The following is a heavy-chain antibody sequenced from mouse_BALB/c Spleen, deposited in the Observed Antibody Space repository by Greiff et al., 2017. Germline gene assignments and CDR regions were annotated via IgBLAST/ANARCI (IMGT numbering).Heavy chain of an antibody. CDR3: ARGGYYGSSSYAMDY. V-gene: IGHV5-4*02. CDR2: ISDGGSYT. J-gene: IGHJ4*01. CDR1: GFTFSDYY. D-gene: IGHD1-1*01. Sequence: EVQGVESGGGLVKPGGSLKLSCAASGFTFSDYYMYWVRQTPEKRLEWVATISDGGSYTYYPDSVKGRFTISRDNAKNNLYLQMSSLKSEDTAMYYCARGGYYGSSSYAMDYWGQGTSVTVSS.